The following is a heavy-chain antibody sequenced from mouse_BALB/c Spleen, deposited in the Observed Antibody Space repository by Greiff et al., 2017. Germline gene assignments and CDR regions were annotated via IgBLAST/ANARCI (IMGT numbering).Heavy chain of an antibody. CDR3: ARYTHITTATAY. V-gene: IGHV3-8*02. CDR1: GDSITSGY. CDR2: ISYSGST. D-gene: IGHD1-2*01. J-gene: IGHJ3*01. Sequence: EVKLVESGPSLVKPSQTLSLTCSVTGDSITSGYWNWIRKFPGNKLEYMGYISYSGSTYYNPSLKSRISITRDTSKNQYYLQLNSVTTEDTATYYCARYTHITTATAYWGQGTLVTVSA.